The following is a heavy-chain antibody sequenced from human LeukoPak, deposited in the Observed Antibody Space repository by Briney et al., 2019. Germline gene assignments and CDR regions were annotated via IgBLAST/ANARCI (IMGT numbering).Heavy chain of an antibody. Sequence: GGSLRLSCAASGFTFSSYAMTWVRQAPGKGLEWVSGITNGGSTSYADSVKGRFTISRDNSINTLYLQMNSLRAEDTAVYYCAKPFRDCSSATCYVSFDYWGQGTLVTVSS. CDR1: GFTFSSYA. J-gene: IGHJ4*02. V-gene: IGHV3-23*01. CDR3: AKPFRDCSSATCYVSFDY. CDR2: ITNGGST. D-gene: IGHD2-2*01.